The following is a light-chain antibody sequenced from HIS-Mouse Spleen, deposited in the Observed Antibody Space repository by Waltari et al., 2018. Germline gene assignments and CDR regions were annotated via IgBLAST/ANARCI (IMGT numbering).Light chain of an antibody. CDR2: DVS. Sequence: QSALTQPASVSGSPGQSITISGTGTSSDVGGYTYVSWYQQHPGKAPKLMIYDVSNRPSGVSNRFSGSKSGNTASLTISGLQAEDEADYYCSSYTSSSTEVFGGGTKLTVL. V-gene: IGLV2-14*03. CDR3: SSYTSSSTEV. CDR1: SSDVGGYTY. J-gene: IGLJ2*01.